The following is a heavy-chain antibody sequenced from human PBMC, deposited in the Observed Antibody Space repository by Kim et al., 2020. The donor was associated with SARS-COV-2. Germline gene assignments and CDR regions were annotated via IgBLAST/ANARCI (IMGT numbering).Heavy chain of an antibody. CDR3: AKVPHGDGYSWFDP. V-gene: IGHV3-9*01. J-gene: IGHJ5*02. Sequence: ADSVKGRFTISRDNAKNSLYLQMNSLRAEDTALYYCAKVPHGDGYSWFDPWGQGTLVTVSS. D-gene: IGHD3-3*01.